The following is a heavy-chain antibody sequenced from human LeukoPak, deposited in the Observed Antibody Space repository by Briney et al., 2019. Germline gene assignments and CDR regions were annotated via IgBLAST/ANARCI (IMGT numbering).Heavy chain of an antibody. CDR1: GGSIGNFY. V-gene: IGHV4-4*07. D-gene: IGHD3-10*01. J-gene: IGHJ6*03. Sequence: SETLSLTCNVSGGSIGNFYWSWIRQPAGKGLEWIGRIFTSGSTNYNPSLKSRVTMSVDTSKKQFSLKLSSVTAADTAVYYCARLTKNDSGSFRFGKKKRGYMDVWGKGTTVTISS. CDR2: IFTSGST. CDR3: ARLTKNDSGSFRFGKKKRGYMDV.